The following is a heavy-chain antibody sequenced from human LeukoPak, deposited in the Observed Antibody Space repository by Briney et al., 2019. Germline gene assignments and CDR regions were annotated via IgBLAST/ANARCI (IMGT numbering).Heavy chain of an antibody. J-gene: IGHJ3*02. CDR3: AKDPNMAKGAFDI. V-gene: IGHV3-23*01. D-gene: IGHD5-24*01. CDR2: ISGSGGST. CDR1: GFTFSSYA. Sequence: GGSLRLSCAASGFTFSSYAMSWVRQAPGKGLEWVSAISGSGGSTYYADSMKGRFTISRDNSKNTLYLQMNSLRAEDTAVYYCAKDPNMAKGAFDIWGQGTMVTVSS.